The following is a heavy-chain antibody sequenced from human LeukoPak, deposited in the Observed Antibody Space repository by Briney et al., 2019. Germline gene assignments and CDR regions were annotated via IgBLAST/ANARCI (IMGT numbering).Heavy chain of an antibody. CDR2: IIPIFGTA. CDR3: ASDLYSNYYYYYGMDV. CDR1: GGTFSSYA. V-gene: IGHV1-69*01. D-gene: IGHD4-11*01. J-gene: IGHJ6*02. Sequence: SVKVSCTASGGTFSSYAISWVRQAPGQGLEWMGGIIPIFGTANYAQKFQGRVTITADESTSTAYMELSSLRSEDTAVYYCASDLYSNYYYYYGMDVWGQGTTVTVSS.